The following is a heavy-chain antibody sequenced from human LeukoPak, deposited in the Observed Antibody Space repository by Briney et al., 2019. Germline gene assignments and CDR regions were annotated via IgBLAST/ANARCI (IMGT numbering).Heavy chain of an antibody. CDR1: GGSISSSSSY. V-gene: IGHV4-39*07. D-gene: IGHD1-26*01. J-gene: IGHJ4*02. CDR2: IYYIGTT. Sequence: SETLSLTCTVSGGSISSSSSYWGWIRQPPGKGLEWIGSIYYIGTTYYNPSLKSRVTISVDTSKNQFSLNLSSVTAADTAVYYCARELNTGSHNGDYFDYWGQGTLVTVSS. CDR3: ARELNTGSHNGDYFDY.